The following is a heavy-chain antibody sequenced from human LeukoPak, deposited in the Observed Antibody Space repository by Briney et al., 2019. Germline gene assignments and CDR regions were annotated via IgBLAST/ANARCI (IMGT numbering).Heavy chain of an antibody. D-gene: IGHD2-2*01. Sequence: SETLSLTRTVSGGSISSSSYYWGWIRQPPGKGLEWIGSIYYSGSTYYNPSLKSRVTISVDTSKNQFSLKLSSVTAADTAVYYCARTARTNDAFDIWGQGTMVTVSS. CDR2: IYYSGST. J-gene: IGHJ3*02. CDR3: ARTARTNDAFDI. CDR1: GGSISSSSYY. V-gene: IGHV4-39*01.